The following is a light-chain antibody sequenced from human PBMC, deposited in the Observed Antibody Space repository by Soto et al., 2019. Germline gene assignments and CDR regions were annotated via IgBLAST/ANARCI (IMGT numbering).Light chain of an antibody. CDR3: QQYAGSPRT. CDR2: GAS. Sequence: EIVLTQSPGTLSLSPGERATLFCRASQTITASQLAWYQQKPGQAPRVLIFGASNRATGISDRFSGSGSGTDFTLTISRLEPEDFAMYYCQQYAGSPRTFGQGTTVEIK. V-gene: IGKV3-20*01. J-gene: IGKJ1*01. CDR1: QTITASQ.